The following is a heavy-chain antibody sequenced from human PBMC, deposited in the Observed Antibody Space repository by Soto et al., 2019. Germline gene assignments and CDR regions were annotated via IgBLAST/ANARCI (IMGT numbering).Heavy chain of an antibody. V-gene: IGHV4-30-4*02. CDR1: GVSISSGYYY. D-gene: IGHD2-2*01. CDR2: IYYSENT. CDR3: ARRIPATVRFFDY. J-gene: IGHJ4*02. Sequence: SETLSLTCTVSGVSISSGYYYWCWIRQTPGKGLEWIGYIYYSENTYYNPSLKSRVTISVDTSKNQFSLKLSSVTAADTAVYYCARRIPATVRFFDYWGQGTLGTVSS.